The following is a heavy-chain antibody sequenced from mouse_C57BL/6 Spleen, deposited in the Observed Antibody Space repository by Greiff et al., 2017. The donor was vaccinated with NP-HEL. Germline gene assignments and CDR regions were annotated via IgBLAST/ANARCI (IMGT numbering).Heavy chain of an antibody. V-gene: IGHV1-82*01. CDR2: IYPGDGDT. CDR1: GYAFSSSW. Sequence: VQLQQSGPELVKPGASVKISCKASGYAFSSSWMNWVKQRPGKGLEWIGRIYPGDGDTNYNGKFKGKATLTADKSSSTAYMQLSSLTSEDSAVYFCARVYDYDFLYAMDYWGQGTSVTVSS. J-gene: IGHJ4*01. CDR3: ARVYDYDFLYAMDY. D-gene: IGHD2-4*01.